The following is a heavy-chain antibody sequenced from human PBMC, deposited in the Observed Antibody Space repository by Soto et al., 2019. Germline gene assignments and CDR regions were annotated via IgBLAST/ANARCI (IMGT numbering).Heavy chain of an antibody. CDR1: GFTSSSYA. CDR2: ISGSGGST. J-gene: IGHJ4*02. V-gene: IGHV3-23*01. Sequence: PGGSLRLSCSASGFTSSSYAMHWVRQAPGKGLEWVSAISGSGGSTYYADSVKGRFTISRDNSKNTLYLQMNSLRAEDTAVYYCAKDSPYYYDSSGPGNFDYWGQGTLVTVSS. CDR3: AKDSPYYYDSSGPGNFDY. D-gene: IGHD3-22*01.